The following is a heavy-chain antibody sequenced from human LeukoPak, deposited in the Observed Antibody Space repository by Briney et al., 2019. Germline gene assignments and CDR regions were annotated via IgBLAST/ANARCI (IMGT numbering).Heavy chain of an antibody. CDR2: ISYDGSNK. D-gene: IGHD2-2*01. J-gene: IGHJ6*02. V-gene: IGHV3-30*18. CDR3: AKSRYCSSTSCSEPRLYYYNGMDV. Sequence: SGGSLRLSCAASGFTFSSYGMHWVSQAPGKGLEWVAVISYDGSNKYYADSVKGRCTISRDNSKNTLYMQMNSLRAEDTAVYYCAKSRYCSSTSCSEPRLYYYNGMDVWGQGTTVTVSS. CDR1: GFTFSSYG.